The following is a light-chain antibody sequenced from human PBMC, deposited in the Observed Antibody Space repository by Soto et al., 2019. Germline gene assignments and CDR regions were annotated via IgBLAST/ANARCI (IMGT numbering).Light chain of an antibody. CDR1: SSDVGGYNY. CDR3: SSFTSSSSFV. CDR2: DVS. J-gene: IGLJ1*01. V-gene: IGLV2-14*03. Sequence: QSVLTQPASVSGSPGQSITISCTGTSSDVGGYNYVSWYQQYPGKVPKLMIYDVSRRPSGVSNRFSGSKSGNTASLTISGLQAEDEGDYYCSSFTSSSSFVFGPGTKLTVL.